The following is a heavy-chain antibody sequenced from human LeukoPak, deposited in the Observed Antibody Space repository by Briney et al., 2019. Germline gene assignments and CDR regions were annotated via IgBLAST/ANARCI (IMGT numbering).Heavy chain of an antibody. CDR2: ISSSGITI. D-gene: IGHD3-10*01. CDR3: ARAREYAFDI. Sequence: GGSLRLSCAASGFTFSSYEMNWVRQAPGKGLEWVSYISSSGITIYYADPVKGRFTISRDNAKNSLYLQMNSLRAEDTAVYYCARAREYAFDIWGQGTMVTVSS. V-gene: IGHV3-48*03. J-gene: IGHJ3*02. CDR1: GFTFSSYE.